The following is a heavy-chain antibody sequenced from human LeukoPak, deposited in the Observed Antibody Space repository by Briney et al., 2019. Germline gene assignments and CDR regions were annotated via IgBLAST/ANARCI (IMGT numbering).Heavy chain of an antibody. V-gene: IGHV3-33*01. D-gene: IGHD3-9*01. CDR1: GFTFSSYG. CDR2: IWYDGSNK. CDR3: ARGSSPVLRYFDWLAHFDY. Sequence: PGGSLRLSCAASGFTFSSYGMHWVRQAPGKGLEWVAVIWYDGSNKYYADSVKGRFTISRDNSKNTLYLQMNSLRAEDTAVYYCARGSSPVLRYFDWLAHFDYWGQGTLVTVSS. J-gene: IGHJ4*02.